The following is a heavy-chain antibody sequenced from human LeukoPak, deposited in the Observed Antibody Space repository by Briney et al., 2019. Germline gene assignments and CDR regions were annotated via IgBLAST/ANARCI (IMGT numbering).Heavy chain of an antibody. CDR2: IYGDGST. CDR3: ARLLAAAGRGYFDY. Sequence: GGALRLSCAASGLILSSNYMSWVRQAPGKGLEWVSIIYGDGSTYYADSMKGRFTISRDNSKNTLYLQMNSLRVEDTAVYYCARLLAAAGRGYFDYWGQGTLVTVSS. D-gene: IGHD6-13*01. J-gene: IGHJ4*02. CDR1: GLILSSNY. V-gene: IGHV3-53*01.